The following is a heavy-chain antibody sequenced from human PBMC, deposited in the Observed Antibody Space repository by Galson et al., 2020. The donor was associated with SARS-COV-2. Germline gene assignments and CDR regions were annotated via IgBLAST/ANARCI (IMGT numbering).Heavy chain of an antibody. CDR3: ARGPYYDSSDTQWCAFDI. V-gene: IGHV3-30*04. CDR1: GFTFSTYA. CDR2: ISYHGYNA. Sequence: QAGGSLRLSCAASGFTFSTYAMHWVRQTPGNGLECLAVISYHGYNAFYADSVKGRFTISRDNSKNILYLQMNSLRAEDTALYYCARGPYYDSSDTQWCAFDICGQGTMVTVSS. J-gene: IGHJ3*02. D-gene: IGHD3-22*01.